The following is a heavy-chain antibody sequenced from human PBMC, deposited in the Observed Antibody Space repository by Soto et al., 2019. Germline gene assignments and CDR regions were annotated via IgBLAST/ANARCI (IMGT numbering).Heavy chain of an antibody. CDR3: ARHGLGYFEWLLSAF. D-gene: IGHD3-9*01. CDR2: IYYSGST. Sequence: PSETLSLTCTVSGGSISSGGYYWSWIRQHPGKGLEWIGSIYYSGSTYYNPSLKSRVTISVDTSKNQFSLKLSSVTAADTAVYYCARHGLGYFEWLLSAFWGQGTLVTVSS. CDR1: GGSISSGGYY. V-gene: IGHV4-39*01. J-gene: IGHJ4*02.